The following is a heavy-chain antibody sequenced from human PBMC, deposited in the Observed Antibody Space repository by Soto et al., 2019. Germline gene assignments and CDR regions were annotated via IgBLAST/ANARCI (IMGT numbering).Heavy chain of an antibody. J-gene: IGHJ6*03. Sequence: PSETLSLTCTVAGGSISSYYWSCIRQPPGKGLEWIGYIYYSGSTNYNPSLKSRVTISVDTSKNQFSLKLSSVTAADTAVYYCARRWYYYGSGSHYSYSMDVWGKGTTVTVS. D-gene: IGHD3-10*01. V-gene: IGHV4-59*08. CDR1: GGSISSYY. CDR3: ARRWYYYGSGSHYSYSMDV. CDR2: IYYSGST.